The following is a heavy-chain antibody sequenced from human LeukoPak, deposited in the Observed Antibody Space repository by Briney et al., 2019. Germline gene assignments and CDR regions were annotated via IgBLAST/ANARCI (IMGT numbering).Heavy chain of an antibody. CDR2: IRYDGTTT. CDR3: AKALEDCSGGGCFSGYMDV. J-gene: IGHJ6*03. CDR1: GFTFTNYA. D-gene: IGHD2-15*01. Sequence: GGSLRLSCAAYGFTFTNYATHWDRQAPGKGLDWVAIIRYDGTTTYSTAVKGRFTISRDNSKNTVYLQMNSLGAEDTAVYSCAKALEDCSGGGCFSGYMDVWGKGTTVTVSS. V-gene: IGHV3-30*02.